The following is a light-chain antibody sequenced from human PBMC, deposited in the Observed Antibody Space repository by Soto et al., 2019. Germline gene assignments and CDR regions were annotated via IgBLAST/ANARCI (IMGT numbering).Light chain of an antibody. CDR1: HSNIGSNI. J-gene: IGLJ2*01. V-gene: IGLV1-44*01. CDR2: NNN. CDR3: AAWDDSLNGVV. Sequence: QSVLTQPPSASGTPVQRVTISCSGGHSNIGSNIVNWYQPLPGTAPKLLIYNNNQRPSGVPDRFSGSRSDISASLAISGLQSEDEADYYCAAWDDSLNGVVFGGGTKVTVL.